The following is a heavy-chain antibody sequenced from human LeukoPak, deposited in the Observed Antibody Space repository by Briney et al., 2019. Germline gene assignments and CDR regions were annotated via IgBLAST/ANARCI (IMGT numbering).Heavy chain of an antibody. Sequence: PGGSLRLSCAASGFTFSIYFMNWVRQAPGKGLEWVANIKPDGNETHYADSVKGRFTISRDNTKNSLYLQMNSLRAEDTAVYYCARGGSWSFDYWGQGTLVSVSS. CDR2: IKPDGNET. V-gene: IGHV3-7*04. J-gene: IGHJ4*02. D-gene: IGHD3-10*01. CDR3: ARGGSWSFDY. CDR1: GFTFSIYF.